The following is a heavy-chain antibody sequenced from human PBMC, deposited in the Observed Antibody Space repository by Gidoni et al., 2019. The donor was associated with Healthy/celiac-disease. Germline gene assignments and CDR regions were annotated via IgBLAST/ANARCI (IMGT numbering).Heavy chain of an antibody. Sequence: QVQLVQSGAEVKKPGASVKVSCKASGYTFTSYAMHWVRQAPGQRLEWMGWINAGNGNTKYSQKFQGRVTITRDTSASTAYMELSSLRSEDTAVYYCARVAIIAAAGLGYWGQGTLVTVSS. V-gene: IGHV1-3*01. CDR2: INAGNGNT. CDR3: ARVAIIAAAGLGY. J-gene: IGHJ4*02. D-gene: IGHD6-13*01. CDR1: GYTFTSYA.